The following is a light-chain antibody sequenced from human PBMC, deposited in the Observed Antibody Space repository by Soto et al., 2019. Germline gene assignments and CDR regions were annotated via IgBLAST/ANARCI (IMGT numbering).Light chain of an antibody. V-gene: IGKV1-5*01. CDR3: QQYNYYWT. CDR2: DAS. Sequence: DIQMTQSPSTLSASVGDRVTITCRASQTINSWLAWYQQKPGKAPKVLIFDASSLESGVPARFSGSGSGTEFTLSISSLQPDDFATYYCQQYNYYWTFGQGTKVDI. CDR1: QTINSW. J-gene: IGKJ1*01.